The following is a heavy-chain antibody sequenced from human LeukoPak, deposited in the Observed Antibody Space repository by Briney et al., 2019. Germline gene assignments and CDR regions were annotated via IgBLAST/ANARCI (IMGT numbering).Heavy chain of an antibody. CDR2: MNPNSGNT. J-gene: IGHJ4*02. CDR1: GYTFTSYD. V-gene: IGHV1-8*01. Sequence: GASVKVSCKASGYTFTSYDINWVRQATGQGLEWMGWMNPNSGNTGHAQKFQGRVTMTRNTSISTAYMELSSLRSEDTAVYYCAIYSYSSGWNDFDYWGQGTLVTVSS. D-gene: IGHD6-19*01. CDR3: AIYSYSSGWNDFDY.